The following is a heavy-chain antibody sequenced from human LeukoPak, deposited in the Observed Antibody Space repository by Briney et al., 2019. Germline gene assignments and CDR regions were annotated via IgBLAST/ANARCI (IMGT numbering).Heavy chain of an antibody. V-gene: IGHV4-59*01. Sequence: SETLSLTCTVSGGSISSYYWSWIRQPPGKGLEWIGYIYYSGSTNYNPSLKSRVTISVDTSKNQFSLKLSSVTAADTAVYYCARYCGGDCYPFDPWGQGTLVTVSS. CDR2: IYYSGST. J-gene: IGHJ5*02. D-gene: IGHD2-21*02. CDR1: GGSISSYY. CDR3: ARYCGGDCYPFDP.